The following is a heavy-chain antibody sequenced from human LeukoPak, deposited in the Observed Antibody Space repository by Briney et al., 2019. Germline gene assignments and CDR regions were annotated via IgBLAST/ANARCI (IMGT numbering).Heavy chain of an antibody. V-gene: IGHV4-38-2*02. CDR1: GYSISSSYY. Sequence: SETLSLTCAVSGYSISSSYYWGWIRQPPGKGLEWIGSIYYSGSTYYNPSLKSRVTISVDTSKNQFSLKLSSVTAADTAVYYCAREGGQLERRGSGAFDIWGQGTMVTVSS. J-gene: IGHJ3*02. CDR3: AREGGQLERRGSGAFDI. D-gene: IGHD1-1*01. CDR2: IYYSGST.